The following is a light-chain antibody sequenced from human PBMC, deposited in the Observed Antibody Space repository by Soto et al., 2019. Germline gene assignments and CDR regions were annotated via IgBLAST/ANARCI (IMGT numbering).Light chain of an antibody. Sequence: QSVLTQPPSASGTPGQRVTISCSGSSSNIGSNTVNWYQQLPGTAPKLLIYSNNQRPSGVPDRFSGSKSGTSASLAISGLQSEDGADYYCAAWDDSLNGFYVFGTGTK. CDR3: AAWDDSLNGFYV. CDR2: SNN. J-gene: IGLJ1*01. CDR1: SSNIGSNT. V-gene: IGLV1-44*01.